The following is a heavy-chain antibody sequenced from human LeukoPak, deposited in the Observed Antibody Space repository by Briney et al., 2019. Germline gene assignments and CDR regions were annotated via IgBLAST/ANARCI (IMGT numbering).Heavy chain of an antibody. J-gene: IGHJ3*02. D-gene: IGHD6-13*01. Sequence: PSETLSLTCTVSGGSISSGSYYWSWIRQPAGKGLEWIGRIYTSGSTNYNPSLKSRVTISVDTSKNQFSLKLSSVTAADTAVYYCAREYRLAAPRAFDIWGQGTMVTVSS. CDR1: GGSISSGSYY. CDR3: AREYRLAAPRAFDI. CDR2: IYTSGST. V-gene: IGHV4-61*02.